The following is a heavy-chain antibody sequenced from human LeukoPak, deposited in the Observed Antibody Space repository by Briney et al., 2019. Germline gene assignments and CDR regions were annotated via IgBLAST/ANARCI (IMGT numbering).Heavy chain of an antibody. CDR2: ISASGGST. V-gene: IGHV3-23*01. CDR1: GFTFGTYG. J-gene: IGHJ4*02. D-gene: IGHD6-19*01. Sequence: PGGSLRLSCAASGFTFGTYGMSWVRQAPGNGLEWVSTISASGGSTYYADSVKGRFTISRDNSRNTVYLQMNSLRAEDTAVFYCAKSMAGTVFDYWGQGTLVTVSS. CDR3: AKSMAGTVFDY.